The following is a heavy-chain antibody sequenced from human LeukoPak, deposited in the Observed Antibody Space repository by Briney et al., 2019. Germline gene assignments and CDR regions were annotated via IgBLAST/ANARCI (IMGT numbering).Heavy chain of an antibody. CDR2: INPSGSST. CDR3: ARVSAAAAAGRGSNFDY. Sequence: ASVKVSCKASGYSFTSHYMHWVRQAPGQGLEWMGLINPSGSSTLYAQKFQGRVTMTRDMSTTTDYMELSSLRYEDTAVYYCARVSAAAAAGRGSNFDYWGQGTLVTVSS. CDR1: GYSFTSHY. D-gene: IGHD6-13*01. J-gene: IGHJ4*02. V-gene: IGHV1-46*01.